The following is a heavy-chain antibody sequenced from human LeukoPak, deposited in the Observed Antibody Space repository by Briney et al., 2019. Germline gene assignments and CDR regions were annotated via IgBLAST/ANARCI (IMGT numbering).Heavy chain of an antibody. V-gene: IGHV1-18*01. CDR3: ARGSITMVRGVIRPNWFDP. CDR1: GYTFTSYG. CDR2: ISAYNGNT. J-gene: IGHJ5*02. D-gene: IGHD3-10*01. Sequence: ASVKVSCKASGYTFTSYGISWVRQAPGQGLEWMGWISAYNGNTNYAQKFQGRVTITADKSTSTAYMELSSLRSEDTAVYYCARGSITMVRGVIRPNWFDPWGQGTLVTVSS.